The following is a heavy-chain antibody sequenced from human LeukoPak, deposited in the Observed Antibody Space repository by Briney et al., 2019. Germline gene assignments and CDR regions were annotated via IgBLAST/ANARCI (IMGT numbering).Heavy chain of an antibody. Sequence: SETLSLTCTVSGGSISGYYWSWVRQPPGKGLEWIGYIYYSGSTNYNPSLKSRVTISVDTSKNQFSLKLSSVTAADTAVYYCARQGPIAARTRWFDPWGQGTLVTVSS. J-gene: IGHJ5*02. V-gene: IGHV4-59*08. CDR2: IYYSGST. CDR3: ARQGPIAARTRWFDP. CDR1: GGSISGYY. D-gene: IGHD6-6*01.